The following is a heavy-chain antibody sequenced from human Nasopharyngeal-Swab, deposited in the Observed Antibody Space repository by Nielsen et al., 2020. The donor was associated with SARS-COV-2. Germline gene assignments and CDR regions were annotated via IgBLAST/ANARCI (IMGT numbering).Heavy chain of an antibody. CDR2: ISAYNGNT. CDR3: ARVGPSGYYYGMDV. Sequence: WVRQAPGQGLEWMGWISAYNGNTDYAPKFQGRVSMTTDTSTTTAYMELRGLRSDDTAVYYCARVGPSGYYYGMDVWGQGTTVTVSS. J-gene: IGHJ6*02. V-gene: IGHV1-18*01. D-gene: IGHD6-25*01.